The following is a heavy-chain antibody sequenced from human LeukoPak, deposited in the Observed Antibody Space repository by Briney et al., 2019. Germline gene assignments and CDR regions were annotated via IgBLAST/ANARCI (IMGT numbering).Heavy chain of an antibody. CDR1: GFTFSDYY. J-gene: IGHJ5*02. CDR3: AKQTGIVGATNWFDP. Sequence: GGSLRLSCAASGFTFSDYYMSWIRQAPGKGLEWVSYVSSSGSTIYYADSVKGRFTISRDNAKNSLYLQMNSLRAEDTAVYYCAKQTGIVGATNWFDPWGQGTLVTVSS. V-gene: IGHV3-11*01. CDR2: VSSSGSTI. D-gene: IGHD1-26*01.